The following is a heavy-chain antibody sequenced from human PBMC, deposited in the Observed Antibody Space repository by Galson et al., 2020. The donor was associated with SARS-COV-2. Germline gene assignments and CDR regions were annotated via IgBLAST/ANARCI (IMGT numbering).Heavy chain of an antibody. CDR3: ARGVVWQQLYFYYYYMDV. D-gene: IGHD6-13*01. Sequence: GGSLRLSCAASGFTFSSYDMHWVRQATGTGLEWFSAIGTAGDTYYPGSVKRRFIISRENAKNSLYLQMNSLRAGDTAVYYCARGVVWQQLYFYYYYMDVWGKGTTVTVSS. CDR2: IGTAGDT. CDR1: GFTFSSYD. J-gene: IGHJ6*03. V-gene: IGHV3-13*01.